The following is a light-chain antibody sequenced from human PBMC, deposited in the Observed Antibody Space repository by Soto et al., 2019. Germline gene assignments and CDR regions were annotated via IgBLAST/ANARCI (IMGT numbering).Light chain of an antibody. CDR2: DVS. CDR1: GSDVGGYNY. V-gene: IGLV2-14*01. Sequence: QSALTQPASVSGSPVQSITISCTGTGSDVGGYNYVSWYQQHPGKAPKVMIYDVSNRPSGVSNRFSGSKSGNTASLTISGLQAEDEADYYCSSYTSASTPLVFGGGTKLTVL. CDR3: SSYTSASTPLV. J-gene: IGLJ2*01.